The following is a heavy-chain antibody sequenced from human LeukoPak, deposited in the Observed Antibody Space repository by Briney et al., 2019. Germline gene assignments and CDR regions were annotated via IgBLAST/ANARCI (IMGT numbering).Heavy chain of an antibody. CDR2: MYYSGST. CDR1: GGSISSSNYY. Sequence: SETLSLTCSVSGGSISSSNYYWGWIRQPPGRGLEWIGSMYYSGSTYHNPSLKSRVTLSVDTSKKQPSLKLNSVTAADTAVYYCATTESLYGSAYYSWYFDLWGRGTLVTVSS. D-gene: IGHD3-22*01. CDR3: ATTESLYGSAYYSWYFDL. V-gene: IGHV4-39*07. J-gene: IGHJ2*01.